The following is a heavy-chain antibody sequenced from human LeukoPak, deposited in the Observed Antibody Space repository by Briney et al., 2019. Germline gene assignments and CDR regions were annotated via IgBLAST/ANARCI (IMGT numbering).Heavy chain of an antibody. Sequence: GGSLRLSCAASGFTVSSNYMSWVRQAPGKGLEWVSVIYSGGSTYYADSVKGRFTISRDNPKNTLYLQMNSLRAEDTAVYYCARDRSRDYYYGMDIWGQGTTVTVSS. CDR2: IYSGGST. V-gene: IGHV3-66*01. CDR1: GFTVSSNY. CDR3: ARDRSRDYYYGMDI. J-gene: IGHJ6*02.